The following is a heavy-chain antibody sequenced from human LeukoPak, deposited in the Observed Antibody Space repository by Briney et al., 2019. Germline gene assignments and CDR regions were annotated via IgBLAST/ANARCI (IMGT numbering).Heavy chain of an antibody. CDR1: GGSFSGYY. D-gene: IGHD4-17*01. V-gene: IGHV4-34*01. CDR3: ARTVPHRMTTVTKLPRTVFDY. CDR2: INHSGST. Sequence: SETLSLTCAVYGGSFSGYYWSWIRQPPGKRLEWIGEINHSGSTNYNPSLKSRVTISVDTSKNQFSLKLSSVTAADTAVYYCARTVPHRMTTVTKLPRTVFDYWGQGTLVTVSS. J-gene: IGHJ4*02.